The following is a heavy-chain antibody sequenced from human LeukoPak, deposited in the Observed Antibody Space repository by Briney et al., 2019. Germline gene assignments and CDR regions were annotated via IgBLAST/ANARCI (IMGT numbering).Heavy chain of an antibody. V-gene: IGHV3-48*01. CDR1: GFTFSSHS. Sequence: PGGSLRLSCAASGFTFSSHSMNWVRQAPGKGLEWVSYISSSSSTIYYADTVKGRFTISRDNAKNSLYLQMNSLRAEDTAVYYCARHLGYCSSTSCSDFDYWGQGTLVTVSS. J-gene: IGHJ4*02. CDR3: ARHLGYCSSTSCSDFDY. D-gene: IGHD2-2*01. CDR2: ISSSSSTI.